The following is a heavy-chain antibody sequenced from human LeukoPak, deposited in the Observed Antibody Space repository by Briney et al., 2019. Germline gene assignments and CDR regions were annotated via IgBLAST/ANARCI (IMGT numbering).Heavy chain of an antibody. Sequence: GGSLRLSCAASGFTFSNHGMNWVRQAPGKGLEWVSGISPSADIKYYADSVKGRFTISRDNSKNTLYLQINSLRAEDTALYYCAKDHLPGIVVADRDYWGQGTLVTVSS. V-gene: IGHV3-23*01. CDR1: GFTFSNHG. CDR2: ISPSADIK. D-gene: IGHD6-19*01. CDR3: AKDHLPGIVVADRDY. J-gene: IGHJ4*02.